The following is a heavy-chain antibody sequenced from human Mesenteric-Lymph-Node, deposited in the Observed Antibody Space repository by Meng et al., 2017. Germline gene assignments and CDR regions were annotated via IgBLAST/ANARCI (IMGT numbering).Heavy chain of an antibody. D-gene: IGHD3-3*01. Sequence: GESLKISCAASGFTFSRYAMNWVRQAPGKGLEWVAVISYDGINQYYVDSVKGRFTISRDNSKNTLYLQMNSLRPEDTAVYYCARAIFGVVSDAFDIWGQGTMVTVSS. V-gene: IGHV3-30*01. J-gene: IGHJ3*02. CDR3: ARAIFGVVSDAFDI. CDR1: GFTFSRYA. CDR2: ISYDGINQ.